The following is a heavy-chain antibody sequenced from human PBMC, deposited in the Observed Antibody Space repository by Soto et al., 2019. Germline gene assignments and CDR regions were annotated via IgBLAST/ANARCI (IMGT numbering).Heavy chain of an antibody. CDR3: ARAPDARYNWNFDY. CDR1: GGSISSSSYY. CDR2: IYYSGST. V-gene: IGHV4-39*07. Sequence: SETLSLTCTVSGGSISSSSYYWGWIRQPPGKGLEWIGSIYYSGSTYYNPSLKSRVTISVDTSKNQFSLKLSSVTAADTAVYYCARAPDARYNWNFDYWGQGTLVTVSS. D-gene: IGHD1-20*01. J-gene: IGHJ4*02.